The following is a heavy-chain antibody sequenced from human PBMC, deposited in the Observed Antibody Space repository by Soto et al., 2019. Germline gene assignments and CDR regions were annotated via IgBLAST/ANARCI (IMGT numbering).Heavy chain of an antibody. J-gene: IGHJ4*02. V-gene: IGHV3-30*18. CDR3: AKFHYYDSSGYYSDY. D-gene: IGHD3-22*01. CDR1: GFTCSSYG. Sequence: VPLVESGGGVVQPGISLRLSCAASGFTCSSYGMQWDRHAPGNGLEWVAVISYDGSNKYYADSVKSRFTISRDNSQNPLYLQMNSLRAEDTAVYYCAKFHYYDSSGYYSDYCGQETLVTVSS. CDR2: ISYDGSNK.